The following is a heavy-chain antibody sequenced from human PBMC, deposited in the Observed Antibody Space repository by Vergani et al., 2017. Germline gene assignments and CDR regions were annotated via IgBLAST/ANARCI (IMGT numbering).Heavy chain of an antibody. D-gene: IGHD6-19*01. V-gene: IGHV1-69*01. Sequence: QVQLVQSGAEVKKPGSSVKVSCKAFGGTFSSYAISWVRQAPGQGLEWMGGIIPIFGTANYAQKFQGRVTITADESTSTAYMELSSLRSEDTAVYYCARGIAVAGTAYYYYMDVWGKGTTVTVSS. CDR1: GGTFSSYA. J-gene: IGHJ6*03. CDR3: ARGIAVAGTAYYYYMDV. CDR2: IIPIFGTA.